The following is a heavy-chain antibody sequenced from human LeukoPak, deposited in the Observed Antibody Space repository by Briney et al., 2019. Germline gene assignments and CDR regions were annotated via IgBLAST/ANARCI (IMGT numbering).Heavy chain of an antibody. CDR3: ARVFSSAFDI. CDR2: IIPIFGTA. V-gene: IGHV1-69*05. CDR1: GGTFSSYA. J-gene: IGHJ3*02. Sequence: GASVKVSCKASGGTFSSYAISWVRQAPGQGLEWMGGIIPIFGTANYAQKFQGRVTITTDESTSTAYMELSSLRSEDTAVYYCARVFSSAFDIWGQGTMVTVSS.